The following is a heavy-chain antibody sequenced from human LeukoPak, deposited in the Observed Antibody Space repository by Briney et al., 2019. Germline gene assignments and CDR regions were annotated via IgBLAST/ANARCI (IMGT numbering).Heavy chain of an antibody. D-gene: IGHD6-25*01. CDR1: GYIFTSYY. J-gene: IGHJ6*03. CDR3: ARALPHVRSGYYYYYMGV. CDR2: INPSGGST. V-gene: IGHV1-46*01. Sequence: ASVKVSCKASGYIFTSYYIHWVRQAPGQGLEWMGIINPSGGSTGYAQKFQGRVTMTRDTSTSTVYMELNSLRSDDTAVYHCARALPHVRSGYYYYYMGVWGKGTTVTISS.